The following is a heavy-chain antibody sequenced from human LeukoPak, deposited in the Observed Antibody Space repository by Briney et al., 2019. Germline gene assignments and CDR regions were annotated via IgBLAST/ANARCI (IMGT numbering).Heavy chain of an antibody. CDR2: IYPGDSDT. CDR1: GYSFTSYW. J-gene: IGHJ3*01. D-gene: IGHD6-19*01. Sequence: GESLKISCKGSGYSFTSYWIGWVRQTPGKGLEWMGIIYPGDSDTRDSPSFQGQVTISADKSISTAYLQWSSLKASDTAMYYCARQDSSGWYGNRGAFDFWGQGTMVTVSS. V-gene: IGHV5-51*01. CDR3: ARQDSSGWYGNRGAFDF.